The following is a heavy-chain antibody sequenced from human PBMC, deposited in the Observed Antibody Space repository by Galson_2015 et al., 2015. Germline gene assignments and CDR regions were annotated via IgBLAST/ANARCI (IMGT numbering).Heavy chain of an antibody. V-gene: IGHV3-23*01. Sequence: SLRLSCAAPGFTFSNSAMNWVRQAPGKGLEWVSTISESGDNTYYAGSVKGRFTISRDNSKNTLYLQMNSLRAEDTAIYYCAKGMDNFWSGLDYWGQGTLVTVSS. CDR1: GFTFSNSA. CDR2: ISESGDNT. J-gene: IGHJ4*02. D-gene: IGHD3-3*01. CDR3: AKGMDNFWSGLDY.